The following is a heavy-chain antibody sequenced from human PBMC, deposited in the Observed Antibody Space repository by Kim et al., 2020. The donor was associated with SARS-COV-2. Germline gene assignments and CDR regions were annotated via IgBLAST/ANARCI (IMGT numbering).Heavy chain of an antibody. CDR1: GLTFSSWA. D-gene: IGHD2-21*01. V-gene: IGHV3-23*01. CDR3: AKVIAGFTFYMDV. J-gene: IGHJ6*03. Sequence: GGSLRLSCVGSGLTFSSWAITWIRQAPGKGLEWASAISGSGGTTFYSDSVQGRSIISRDNPKNTAYLQMNSLRADDTAVYYCAKVIAGFTFYMDVWGKGTTVTVSS. CDR2: ISGSGGTT.